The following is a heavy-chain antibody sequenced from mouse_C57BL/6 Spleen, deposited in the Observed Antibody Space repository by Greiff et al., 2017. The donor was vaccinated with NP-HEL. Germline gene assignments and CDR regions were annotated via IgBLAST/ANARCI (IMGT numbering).Heavy chain of an antibody. D-gene: IGHD1-1*01. J-gene: IGHJ2*01. CDR3: ARSGYGSIDY. V-gene: IGHV1-82*01. CDR1: GYAFSSSW. CDR2: IYPGDGDT. Sequence: VQLQQSGPELVKPGASVKISCKASGYAFSSSWMNWVKQRPGKGLEWIGRIYPGDGDTNYNGKFKGKATLTADKSSSTAYMQLSSLTSEDSAVYFCARSGYGSIDYWGQGTTLTVSS.